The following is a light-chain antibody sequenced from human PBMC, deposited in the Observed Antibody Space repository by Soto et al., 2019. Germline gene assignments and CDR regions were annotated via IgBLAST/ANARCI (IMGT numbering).Light chain of an antibody. CDR1: QSVSNNY. CDR3: QQYGSSGT. J-gene: IGKJ1*01. CDR2: GAS. Sequence: IVLTRSPATLSLSPGERATLSCRASQSVSNNYLAWYQQKPGQAPRLLIYGASNRATGIPDRFSGSGSGTDFTLTISRLEPENCAVYYCQQYGSSGTFGQGTNV. V-gene: IGKV3-20*01.